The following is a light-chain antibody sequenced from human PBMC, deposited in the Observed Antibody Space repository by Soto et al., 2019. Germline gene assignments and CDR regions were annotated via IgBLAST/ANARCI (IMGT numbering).Light chain of an antibody. V-gene: IGKV3-20*01. J-gene: IGKJ5*01. Sequence: EIVMTQSPATLSVSPGEGATLSCRASQSVSSKLAWYQQKPGQAPRLLIYGASTRATDIPDRFSGSGSGADFTLTISRVEPEDLAVYYCQHYGTSPEVTVGQGTRLEIK. CDR2: GAS. CDR3: QHYGTSPEVT. CDR1: QSVSSK.